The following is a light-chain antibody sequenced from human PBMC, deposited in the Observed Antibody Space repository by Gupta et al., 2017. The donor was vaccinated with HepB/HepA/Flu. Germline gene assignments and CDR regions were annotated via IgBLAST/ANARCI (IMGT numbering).Light chain of an antibody. J-gene: IGLJ2*01. V-gene: IGLV1-44*01. CDR3: AAWDDSLNGRVV. Sequence: QSVLIQPPSASATPGQRVTISCSGSSSNIGRNTINWYQQLPGTAPKLLIYSNNQRPSGVPDRFSGSKSGTSASLAISGLQSEDEADYYCAAWDDSLNGRVVFGGGTKLTVL. CDR2: SNN. CDR1: SSNIGRNT.